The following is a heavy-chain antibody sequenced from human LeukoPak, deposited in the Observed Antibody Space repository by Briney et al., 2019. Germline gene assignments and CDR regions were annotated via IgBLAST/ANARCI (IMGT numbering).Heavy chain of an antibody. V-gene: IGHV3-21*01. D-gene: IGHD1-26*01. Sequence: AGGSLRLSCAASGFTFSSYSMNWVRQAPGKGLEWVSSISSSSSYIYYADSVKGRFTISRDNAKNPLYLQMNSLRAEDTAVYYCASLTPLGATADYWGQGTLVTVSS. CDR2: ISSSSSYI. J-gene: IGHJ4*02. CDR3: ASLTPLGATADY. CDR1: GFTFSSYS.